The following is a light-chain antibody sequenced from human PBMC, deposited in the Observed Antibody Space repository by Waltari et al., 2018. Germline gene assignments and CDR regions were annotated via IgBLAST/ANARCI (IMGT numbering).Light chain of an antibody. Sequence: NFMLTQPHSVSESPGKTVTISCTRSSRSIASNYVQGYQQRPGSSPTTVIYEDNQRPSGVPDRFSGSIDSSSNSASLTISGLKTEDEADYYCQSYDSSIWVFGGGTKLTVL. CDR3: QSYDSSIWV. CDR2: EDN. J-gene: IGLJ3*02. V-gene: IGLV6-57*01. CDR1: SRSIASNY.